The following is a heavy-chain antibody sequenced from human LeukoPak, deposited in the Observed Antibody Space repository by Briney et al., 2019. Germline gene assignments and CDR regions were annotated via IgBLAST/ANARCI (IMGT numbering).Heavy chain of an antibody. J-gene: IGHJ2*01. CDR2: ISGYNGDT. V-gene: IGHV1-18*01. CDR1: GFMFTKYG. CDR3: ARGQGYWYFDL. Sequence: ASVKVSCKASGFMFTKYGISRVRQAPGQGLEWVGWISGYNGDTNYAQKLQGRVTMTTDTPTTTAYMDLRSLRSDDTAVYYCARGQGYWYFDLWGRGTLVTVSS.